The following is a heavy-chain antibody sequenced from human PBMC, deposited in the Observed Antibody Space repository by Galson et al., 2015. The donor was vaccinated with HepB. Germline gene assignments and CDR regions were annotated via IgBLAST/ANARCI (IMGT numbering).Heavy chain of an antibody. CDR1: GFTFSSYA. J-gene: IGHJ4*02. Sequence: SLRLSCAASGFTFSSYAMSWVRQAPGKGLEWVSAISGSGGSTYYADSVKGRFTISRDNSKNTLYLQMNSLRAEDTVVYYCAKGGPRGSSGYYRPWDYWGQGTLVTVSS. CDR3: AKGGPRGSSGYYRPWDY. CDR2: ISGSGGST. D-gene: IGHD3-22*01. V-gene: IGHV3-23*01.